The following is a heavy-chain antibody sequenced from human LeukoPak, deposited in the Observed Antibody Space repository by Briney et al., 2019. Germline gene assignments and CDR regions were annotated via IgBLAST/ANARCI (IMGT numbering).Heavy chain of an antibody. CDR1: GGSISSSSYY. J-gene: IGHJ4*02. CDR3: ARVGGDYLSFDY. D-gene: IGHD4-17*01. Sequence: WETLSLTCTVSGGSISSSSYYWGWIRQPPGKGLEWIGSIYYSGSTYYNPSLKSRVTISVETSKNQFSMKLSSVTAADTAVYYCARVGGDYLSFDYWGQGTLVTVSS. CDR2: IYYSGST. V-gene: IGHV4-39*07.